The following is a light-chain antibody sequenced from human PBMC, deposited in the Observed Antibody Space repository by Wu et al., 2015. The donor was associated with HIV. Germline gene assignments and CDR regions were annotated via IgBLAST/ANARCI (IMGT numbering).Light chain of an antibody. Sequence: ESVLTQSPGTLSLSPGERATLSCRASQSVSSYLAWYQQKPGQAPRLFIYDASNRATGIAARFSGSGSGTDFTLTISSLEPEDFAVYYCLQSGNWPLTFGQGTRLEIK. CDR3: LQSGNWPLT. V-gene: IGKV3-11*01. CDR2: DAS. CDR1: QSVSSY. J-gene: IGKJ5*01.